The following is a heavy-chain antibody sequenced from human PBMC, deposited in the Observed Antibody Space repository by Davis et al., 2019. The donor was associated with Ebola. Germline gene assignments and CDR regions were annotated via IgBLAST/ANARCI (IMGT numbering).Heavy chain of an antibody. D-gene: IGHD2-8*01. CDR2: ISAYNGKT. V-gene: IGHV1-18*04. Sequence: ASVKVSCKASGYTFTSYGISWVRQAPGQGLEWMGWISAYNGKTNYAQKLQGRVTMTTDTSTSTAYMELRSLRSDDTAVYYCARDRQVLMVYATSSGYGMDVWGKGTTVTVSS. CDR3: ARDRQVLMVYATSSGYGMDV. CDR1: GYTFTSYG. J-gene: IGHJ6*04.